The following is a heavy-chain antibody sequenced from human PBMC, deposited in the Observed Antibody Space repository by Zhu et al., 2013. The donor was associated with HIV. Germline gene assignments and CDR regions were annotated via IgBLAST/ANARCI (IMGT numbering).Heavy chain of an antibody. CDR1: GYSISSGYY. CDR3: AVFVVGFREPHMLDY. V-gene: IGHV4-38-2*01. J-gene: IGHJ4*02. Sequence: QVQLQESGPGLVKPSETLSLTCAVSGYSISSGYYWGWIRQPPGKGLEWIGSIYHSGSTYYNPSLKSRVTISVDTSKNQFSLKLSSVTAADTAVYYCAVFVVGFREPHMLDYWGQGTLVTVSS. CDR2: IYHSGST. D-gene: IGHD3-10*01.